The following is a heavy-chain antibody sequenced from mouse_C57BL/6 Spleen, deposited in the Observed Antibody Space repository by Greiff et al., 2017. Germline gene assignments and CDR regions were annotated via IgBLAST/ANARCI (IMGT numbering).Heavy chain of an antibody. Sequence: QVQLQQSGPELVKPGASVKISCKASGYAFSSSWMNWVKQRPGKGLEWIGRIYPGDGDTNYNGKFKGKATLTANKSSSTAYMQLSSLTSEDSAVYFCSSEDYGSSYFDYWGQGTTLTVSS. CDR3: SSEDYGSSYFDY. D-gene: IGHD1-1*01. V-gene: IGHV1-82*01. CDR1: GYAFSSSW. J-gene: IGHJ2*01. CDR2: IYPGDGDT.